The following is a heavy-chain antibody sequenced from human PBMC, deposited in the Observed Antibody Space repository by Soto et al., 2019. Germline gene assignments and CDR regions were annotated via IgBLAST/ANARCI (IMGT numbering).Heavy chain of an antibody. CDR1: GYNFTRYG. CDR2: ISAYNGNT. Sequence: GASVKVSCKASGYNFTRYGISWGRQAPGQRLDWMGWISAYNGNTNYAQKLQGRVTMTTDTSTSTAYMELRSLRSDDTAVYYCASLGTDEGLYDSSGYIFDYWGQGTLVTVSS. CDR3: ASLGTDEGLYDSSGYIFDY. V-gene: IGHV1-18*04. J-gene: IGHJ4*02. D-gene: IGHD3-22*01.